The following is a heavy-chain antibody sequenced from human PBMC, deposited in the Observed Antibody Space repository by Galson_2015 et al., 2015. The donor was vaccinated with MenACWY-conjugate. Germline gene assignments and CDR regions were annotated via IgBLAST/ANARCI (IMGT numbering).Heavy chain of an antibody. V-gene: IGHV3-30*18. CDR1: GFTFSSYG. J-gene: IGHJ6*02. D-gene: IGHD3-22*01. CDR2: ISYDGSNK. CDR3: AKDPAPHYYDSSGYPYYYYYGMDV. Sequence: SLRLSCAASGFTFSSYGMHWVRQAPGKGLEWVAVISYDGSNKYYADSVKGRFNISRDNTKNTLYLQMNSLRAEDTAVYYCAKDPAPHYYDSSGYPYYYYYGMDVWGQGTTVTVSS.